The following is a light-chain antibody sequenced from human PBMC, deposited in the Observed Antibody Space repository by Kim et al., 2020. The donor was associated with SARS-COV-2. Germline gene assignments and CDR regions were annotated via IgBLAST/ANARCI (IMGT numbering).Light chain of an antibody. CDR1: SSNTGGNA. CDR2: PNF. J-gene: IGLJ1*01. Sequence: GERVTMSCSGSSSNTGGNAVNWNQHLPGAAPTLLIYPNFQRPSGVPGRFSGSKSGTSASLAISGLQSEDEADYYCAAWDDSLHAYVFGPGTKVTVL. CDR3: AAWDDSLHAYV. V-gene: IGLV1-44*01.